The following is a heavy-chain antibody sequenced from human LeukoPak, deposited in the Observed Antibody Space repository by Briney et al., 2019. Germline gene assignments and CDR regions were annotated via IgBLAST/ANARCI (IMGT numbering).Heavy chain of an antibody. CDR1: GGAFSSYT. D-gene: IGHD2-15*01. V-gene: IGHV1-69*04. J-gene: IGHJ4*02. Sequence: GASVKVSCRSTGGAFSSYTISWVRQAPGQGPEWLGRLTVILGIPKYAQKFQDRLSLPADMSTRTAYMQLSSLRGDDTAVYYCARDQEGCEGDCFGYWGQGTLVTVSS. CDR2: LTVILGIP. CDR3: ARDQEGCEGDCFGY.